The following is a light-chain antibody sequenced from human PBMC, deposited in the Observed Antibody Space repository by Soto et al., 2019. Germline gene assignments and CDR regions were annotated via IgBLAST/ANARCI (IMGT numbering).Light chain of an antibody. V-gene: IGKV3-20*01. Sequence: EIVLTQSPGTLSLSPGERATLSCRASQSVSSSYLAWYQQKPGQAPRLLIYGACSRDTGIPDRFSGSGSGTDFTLTISRLEPEDFAVHYCQQYGSSPPITFGQGTRLEMK. CDR1: QSVSSSY. CDR3: QQYGSSPPIT. J-gene: IGKJ5*01. CDR2: GAC.